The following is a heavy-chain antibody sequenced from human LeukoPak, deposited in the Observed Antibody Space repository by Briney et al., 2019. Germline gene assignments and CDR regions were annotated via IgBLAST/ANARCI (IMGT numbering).Heavy chain of an antibody. D-gene: IGHD1-14*01. CDR2: ISGSGGST. Sequence: GGSLRLFCAASGVTFSSYAMSWVRQAPGKGLEWVSAISGSGGSTYYADSVKGRFTISRDNSKNTLYLQMNSLRAEDTAVYYCAKDYQSGIIMYYFHYWGQGTVVTVSS. V-gene: IGHV3-23*01. J-gene: IGHJ4*02. CDR3: AKDYQSGIIMYYFHY. CDR1: GVTFSSYA.